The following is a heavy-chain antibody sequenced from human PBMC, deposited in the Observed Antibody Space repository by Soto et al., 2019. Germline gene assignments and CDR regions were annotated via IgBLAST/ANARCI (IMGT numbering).Heavy chain of an antibody. CDR2: ISYDGSNK. Sequence: PGGSLRLSCAASGFTFSSYGMHWVRQAPGKGLEWVAVISYDGSNKYYADSVKGRFTISRDNSKNTLYLQMNSLRAEDTAVYYCANDPIVLVVAAKDDAFDIWGQGTMVTVSS. V-gene: IGHV3-30*18. J-gene: IGHJ3*02. D-gene: IGHD2-15*01. CDR3: ANDPIVLVVAAKDDAFDI. CDR1: GFTFSSYG.